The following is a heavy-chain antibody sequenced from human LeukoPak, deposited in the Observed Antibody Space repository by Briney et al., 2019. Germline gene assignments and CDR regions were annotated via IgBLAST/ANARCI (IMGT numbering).Heavy chain of an antibody. CDR2: ISAYNGNT. CDR1: GYTFTSYG. V-gene: IGHV1-18*01. Sequence: ASVKVSCKASGYTFTSYGISWVRQAPGQGLEWMGWISAYNGNTNYAQKLQGRVTMTTDTSTGTAYMELRSLRSDDTAVYYCARTVVPAAPEPYDIWGQGTMVTVSS. D-gene: IGHD2-2*01. CDR3: ARTVVPAAPEPYDI. J-gene: IGHJ3*02.